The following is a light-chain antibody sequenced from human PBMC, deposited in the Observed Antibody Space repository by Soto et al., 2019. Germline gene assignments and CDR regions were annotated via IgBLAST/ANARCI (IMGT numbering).Light chain of an antibody. Sequence: EIVLTQSPDTLSLSPGERATLSCRASQSIRSDLGWYQQKPGQAPRLLIYHTSNRATGIPARFSGSGSGTDFPFTISSLEAEDFAVYYCQQSIDWPLTFGQGTKVELK. V-gene: IGKV3-11*01. J-gene: IGKJ1*01. CDR2: HTS. CDR3: QQSIDWPLT. CDR1: QSIRSD.